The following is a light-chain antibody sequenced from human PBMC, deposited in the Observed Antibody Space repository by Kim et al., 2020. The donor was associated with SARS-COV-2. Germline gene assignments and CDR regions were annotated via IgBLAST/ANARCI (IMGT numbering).Light chain of an antibody. J-gene: IGLJ2*01. CDR2: SNN. CDR1: SSNIGSNT. Sequence: QPVLTQSPTASGTPGQRVTISCSGSSSNIGSNTVNWYQQLPGTAPKLLIYSNNQRPSGVPDRFSGSKSGTSASLAISGLQSDDEADYYCAAWDDSLNGPVFGGGTQLTVL. CDR3: AAWDDSLNGPV. V-gene: IGLV1-44*01.